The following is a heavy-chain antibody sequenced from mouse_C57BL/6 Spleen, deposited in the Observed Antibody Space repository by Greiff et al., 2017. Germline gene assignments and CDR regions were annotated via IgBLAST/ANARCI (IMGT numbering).Heavy chain of an antibody. V-gene: IGHV1-55*01. CDR3: ARDYDGSSSFAY. J-gene: IGHJ3*01. D-gene: IGHD1-1*01. Sequence: VQLQQPGAELVKPGASVKMSCKASGYTFTSYWMTWVKQRPGQGLEWIGDIYPGSGGTNYNEKFKCKATLTVDTSSSTAYMQLRSLTSEDSAVYYCARDYDGSSSFAYWGQGTLVTVSA. CDR2: IYPGSGGT. CDR1: GYTFTSYW.